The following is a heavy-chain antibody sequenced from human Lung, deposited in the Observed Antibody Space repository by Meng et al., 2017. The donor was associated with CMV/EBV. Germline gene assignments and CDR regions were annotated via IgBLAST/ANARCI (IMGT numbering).Heavy chain of an antibody. CDR2: VYYTGGT. CDR1: GGSITGGDYY. D-gene: IGHD5-18*01. Sequence: QLHLQGSGPGLVKASQTLSLTCTVSGGSITGGDYYWSWIRQPPGKGLEWIGCVYYTGGTYDNPSLKSRLSMSVDTSNNQFFLNLTSVTAADTAFYFCARGSNTAMAYFDSWGLGTLVTVSS. CDR3: ARGSNTAMAYFDS. V-gene: IGHV4-30-4*01. J-gene: IGHJ4*02.